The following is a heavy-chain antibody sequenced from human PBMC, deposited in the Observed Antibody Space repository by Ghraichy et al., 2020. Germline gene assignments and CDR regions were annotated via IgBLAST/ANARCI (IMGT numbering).Heavy chain of an antibody. CDR2: IKRKSDGETT. CDR1: GFTFSNAW. Sequence: LSLTCAASGFTFSNAWMSWVRQAPGKGLEWVGRIKRKSDGETTDYAAPVKGRFTISRDDSKNTLYLQINSLKTEDTAVYYCTGRLDAIPYWGQGTLVTVSS. V-gene: IGHV3-15*01. CDR3: TGRLDAIPY. D-gene: IGHD2-21*01. J-gene: IGHJ4*02.